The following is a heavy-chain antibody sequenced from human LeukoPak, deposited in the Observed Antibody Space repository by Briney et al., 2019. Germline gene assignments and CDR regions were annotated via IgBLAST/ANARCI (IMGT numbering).Heavy chain of an antibody. J-gene: IGHJ4*02. V-gene: IGHV3-74*01. Sequence: GGSLRLSCAASGFTFSSYWMHWVRQAPGKGLVWVSRINSDGSTTSSADSVKGRVTISRDNAKNTVYLQVNSLRAEDTAVYYCANSRYDSSGYYGIIGYWGQGTLVTVSS. CDR2: INSDGSTT. CDR3: ANSRYDSSGYYGIIGY. D-gene: IGHD3-22*01. CDR1: GFTFSSYW.